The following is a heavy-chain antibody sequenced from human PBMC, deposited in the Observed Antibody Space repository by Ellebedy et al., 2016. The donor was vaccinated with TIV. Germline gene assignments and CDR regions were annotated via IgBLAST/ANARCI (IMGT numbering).Heavy chain of an antibody. CDR3: ARDRRYSYGSAWYSPHTLHDAFDI. CDR1: GFTVSSHY. D-gene: IGHD5-18*01. CDR2: ISSSGSTI. V-gene: IGHV3-11*04. Sequence: GESLKISCAASGFTVSSHYMSWIRQAPGKGLEWVSYISSSGSTIYYADSVKGRFTISRDNAKKSLYLQMNSLRAEDTAVYYCARDRRYSYGSAWYSPHTLHDAFDIWGQGTMVTVSS. J-gene: IGHJ3*02.